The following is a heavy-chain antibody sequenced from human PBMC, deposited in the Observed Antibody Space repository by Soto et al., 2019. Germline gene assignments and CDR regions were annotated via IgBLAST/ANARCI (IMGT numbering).Heavy chain of an antibody. CDR3: ARGEQYSGRIFDY. CDR2: TYYRSKWYN. CDR1: GDSVSSNSAA. D-gene: IGHD1-26*01. V-gene: IGHV6-1*01. J-gene: IGHJ4*02. Sequence: PSQTLSLPCGISGDSVSSNSAAWNWLRQSPSRGLEWLGRTYYRSKWYNDYAVSVESRITINPDTSKNHFSLQLNFVTPEDTAVYFCARGEQYSGRIFDYWGRGSLVTVSS.